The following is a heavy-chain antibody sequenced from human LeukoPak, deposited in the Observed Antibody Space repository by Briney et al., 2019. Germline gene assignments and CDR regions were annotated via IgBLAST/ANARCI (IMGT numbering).Heavy chain of an antibody. D-gene: IGHD2-2*01. V-gene: IGHV3-30-3*01. CDR3: ARGTRTYAYYGLDV. CDR2: ISYDEYEK. CDR1: GFTFSSYA. Sequence: GGSLRLSCAASGFTFSSYAMHWVRQAPGKRLEWVAVISYDEYEKDYADSAKGRFTISRDNSKNTLYLQMNSLRVEDTAVYYCARGTRTYAYYGLDVWGPGTTVTVSS. J-gene: IGHJ6*02.